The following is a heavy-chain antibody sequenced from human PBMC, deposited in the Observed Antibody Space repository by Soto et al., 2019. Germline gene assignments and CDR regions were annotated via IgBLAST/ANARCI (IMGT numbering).Heavy chain of an antibody. CDR3: ARDRLLDY. CDR2: ISSSSTI. J-gene: IGHJ4*02. CDR1: GFTFSSYS. V-gene: IGHV3-48*02. Sequence: PGGSLRLSCAASGFTFSSYSMNWVRQAPGKGLEWVSYISSSSTIYYADSVKGRFTISRDNAKNSLYLQMNSLRDEDTAVYYCARDRLLDYWGQGTLVTVSS. D-gene: IGHD1-26*01.